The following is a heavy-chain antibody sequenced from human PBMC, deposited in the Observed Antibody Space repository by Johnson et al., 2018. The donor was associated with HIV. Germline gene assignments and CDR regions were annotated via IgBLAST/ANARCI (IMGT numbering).Heavy chain of an antibody. CDR2: IYSGGTT. V-gene: IGHV3-66*01. J-gene: IGHJ3*02. CDR3: LGI. Sequence: EVQLVESGGGLVKPGGSLRLSCAASGFTFSNAWMSWVRQAPGKGLAWVSVIYSGGTTSYADSVKGRFTISRENAKNSLYLQMNSLRAGDTAVYYCLGIWGQGTMVTVSS. CDR1: GFTFSNAW.